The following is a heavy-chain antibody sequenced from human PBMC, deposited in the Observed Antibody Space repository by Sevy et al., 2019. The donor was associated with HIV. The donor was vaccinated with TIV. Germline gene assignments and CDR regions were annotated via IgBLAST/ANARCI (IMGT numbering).Heavy chain of an antibody. J-gene: IGHJ4*02. CDR3: ARDSVPNPYYDILPCDPIDY. Sequence: GGSLRLSCAASGFTFSSYSMNWVRQAPGKGLEWVSSISSSSSYIYYADSVKGRFTISRDNAKNSLYLQMNSLRAEDTAVYYCARDSVPNPYYDILPCDPIDYWGQGTLVTVSS. V-gene: IGHV3-21*01. D-gene: IGHD3-9*01. CDR2: ISSSSSYI. CDR1: GFTFSSYS.